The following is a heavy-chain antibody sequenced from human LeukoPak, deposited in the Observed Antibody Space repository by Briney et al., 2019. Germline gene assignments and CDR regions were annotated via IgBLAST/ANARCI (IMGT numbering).Heavy chain of an antibody. CDR2: ISAYNGNT. V-gene: IGHV1-18*01. D-gene: IGHD6-13*01. CDR1: GYTFTSYG. Sequence: ASVKVSCKASGYTFTSYGISWVRQAPGQGLEGMGWISAYNGNTNYAQKLQGRVTMTTDTSTSTAYMELRSLRSDDTAVYYCARDYSSSWYYPVYYYYGMDVWGQGTTVTVSS. J-gene: IGHJ6*02. CDR3: ARDYSSSWYYPVYYYYGMDV.